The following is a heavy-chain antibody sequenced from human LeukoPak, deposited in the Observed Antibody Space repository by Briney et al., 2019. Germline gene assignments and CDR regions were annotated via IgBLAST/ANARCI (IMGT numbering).Heavy chain of an antibody. CDR1: GFTFGNYP. CDR3: AVVCSSPSCYGQSAFDI. Sequence: GGSLRLSCAASGFTFGNYPMDWVRQAPGKGLEWVSAISTGGDRAYYADSVKGRFTTSRDNSRNTLYLQLNSLRAEDTAIYYCAVVCSSPSCYGQSAFDIWGQGTMVTVSS. J-gene: IGHJ3*02. D-gene: IGHD2-2*01. V-gene: IGHV3-23*01. CDR2: ISTGGDRA.